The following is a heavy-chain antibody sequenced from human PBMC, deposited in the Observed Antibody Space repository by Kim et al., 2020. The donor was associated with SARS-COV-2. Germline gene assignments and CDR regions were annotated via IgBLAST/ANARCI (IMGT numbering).Heavy chain of an antibody. Sequence: YDNPSLKSRVTISVDTSKNQFSLKLSSVTAADTAVYYCARESGSWYEFDYWGQGTLVTVSS. J-gene: IGHJ4*02. V-gene: IGHV4-39*07. D-gene: IGHD6-13*01. CDR3: ARESGSWYEFDY.